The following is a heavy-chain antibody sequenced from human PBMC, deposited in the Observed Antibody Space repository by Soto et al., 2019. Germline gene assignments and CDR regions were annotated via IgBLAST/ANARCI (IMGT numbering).Heavy chain of an antibody. V-gene: IGHV3-48*01. CDR2: ISSTSGTT. D-gene: IGHD1-1*01. CDR3: ASYNWNDVKAFDF. CDR1: GLNFNIYS. J-gene: IGHJ3*01. Sequence: GVSLRLSCAASGLNFNIYSMNWVRQAPGKGLEWISYISSTSGTTYYADSVKGRFSISRDNAKNSLYLQMNSLRAEDTAVYHCASYNWNDVKAFDFWGQGTMVTVSS.